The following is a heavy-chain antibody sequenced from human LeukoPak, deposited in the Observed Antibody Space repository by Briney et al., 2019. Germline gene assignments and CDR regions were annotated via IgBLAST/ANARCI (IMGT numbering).Heavy chain of an antibody. CDR3: ARGRGGFGYYDSSGFDY. D-gene: IGHD3-22*01. J-gene: IGHJ4*02. CDR1: GGSIGSGGYS. V-gene: IGHV4-30-2*01. CDR2: IYHSGST. Sequence: SQTLSLTCAVSGGSIGSGGYSWSWIRQPPGKGLEWIGNIYHSGSTYYNPSLKSRVTISVDRSKKQFSLKLSSVTAADTAVYYCARGRGGFGYYDSSGFDYWGQGTLVTVSS.